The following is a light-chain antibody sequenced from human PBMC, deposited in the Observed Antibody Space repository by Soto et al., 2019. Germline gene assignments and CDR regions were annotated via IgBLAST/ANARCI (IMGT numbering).Light chain of an antibody. V-gene: IGKV1-6*01. Sequence: IQMTPSQSSLSASVGDRVTITCRASQGIRNDLGWYQHKPGKAPKVLIFAASTLQSGVPSRFSGSGSGTDFTLTISSLQPEDFATYYCLQDHSYPWTFGQGTKVDI. CDR2: AAS. CDR1: QGIRND. CDR3: LQDHSYPWT. J-gene: IGKJ1*01.